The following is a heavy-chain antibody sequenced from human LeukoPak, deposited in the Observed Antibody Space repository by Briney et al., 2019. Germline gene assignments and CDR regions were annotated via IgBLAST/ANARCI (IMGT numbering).Heavy chain of an antibody. V-gene: IGHV4-39*01. Sequence: SETLSLTCTVSGGSISSSSYYWGWIRQPPGKGLEWIGSIYYSGSTYYNPSLKSRVTISVDTSKNQFSLKLSSVTAADTAVYYCARQVAGIHYETNWFDPWGQGTLVTVFS. CDR3: ARQVAGIHYETNWFDP. CDR2: IYYSGST. CDR1: GGSISSSSYY. J-gene: IGHJ5*02. D-gene: IGHD3-3*01.